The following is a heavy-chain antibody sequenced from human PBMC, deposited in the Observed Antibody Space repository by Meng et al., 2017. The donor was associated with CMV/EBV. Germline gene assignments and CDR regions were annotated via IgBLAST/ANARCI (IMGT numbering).Heavy chain of an antibody. CDR1: GFTFSSYS. D-gene: IGHD3-22*01. CDR3: ARVGRTSQTMIVVVPKGSGAFDI. V-gene: IGHV3-21*01. Sequence: ESLKISCAASGFTFSSYSMNWVRQAPGKGLEWVSSISSSSSYIYYADSVKGRFTISRDNAKNSLYLQMNSLGAEDTAVYYCARVGRTSQTMIVVVPKGSGAFDIWGQGTMVTVSS. J-gene: IGHJ3*02. CDR2: ISSSSSYI.